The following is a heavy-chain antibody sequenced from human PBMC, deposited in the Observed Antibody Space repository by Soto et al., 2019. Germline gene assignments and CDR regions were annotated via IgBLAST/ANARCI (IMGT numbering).Heavy chain of an antibody. Sequence: EVQLVESVGGLAQPGGSLRLSCAASGFSFSNYWMAWVRQAPGKGLEWVANINRDGGERYHADSVRGRFTIFRDNSENSLYLQMNRLSAEDTAVYYCARDATFCLDCWGRGTLVTVSS. CDR3: ARDATFCLDC. CDR1: GFSFSNYW. V-gene: IGHV3-7*03. J-gene: IGHJ4*02. D-gene: IGHD3-16*01. CDR2: INRDGGER.